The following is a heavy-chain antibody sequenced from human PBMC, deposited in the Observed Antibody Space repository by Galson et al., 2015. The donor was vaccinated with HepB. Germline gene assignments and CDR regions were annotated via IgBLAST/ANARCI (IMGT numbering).Heavy chain of an antibody. CDR2: INPNSGGT. D-gene: IGHD4-17*01. J-gene: IGHJ4*02. V-gene: IGHV1-2*04. Sequence: SVKVSCKASGGTFTSYSISWVRQAPGQGLEWMGWINPNSGGTNYAQKFQGWVTMTRDTSISTAYMELSRLRSDDTAVYYCARLGEGTADFDYWGQGTLVTVSS. CDR3: ARLGEGTADFDY. CDR1: GGTFTSYS.